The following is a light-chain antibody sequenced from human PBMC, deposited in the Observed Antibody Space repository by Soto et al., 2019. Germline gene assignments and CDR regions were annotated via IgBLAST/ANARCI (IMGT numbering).Light chain of an antibody. V-gene: IGKV3-15*01. Sequence: EIVMTQSPATLSVSPGERATLSCRASQSVSSNLAWYQQKPGQAPRLLIYGASTRATGIPARFSGSGSGTEFTLTISSLQSEDFALYYCQQYNYWPPWTFGQGTKVDIK. CDR1: QSVSSN. J-gene: IGKJ1*01. CDR3: QQYNYWPPWT. CDR2: GAS.